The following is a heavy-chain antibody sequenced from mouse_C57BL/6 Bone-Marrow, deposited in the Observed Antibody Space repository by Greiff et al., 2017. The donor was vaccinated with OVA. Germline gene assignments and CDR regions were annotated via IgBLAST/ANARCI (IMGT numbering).Heavy chain of an antibody. J-gene: IGHJ4*01. Sequence: QVQLQQPGPGLVQPSQSLSITCTVSGFSLTSYGVHWVRQSPGKGLEWLGVIWSGGSTDYNAAFISRLSISKDNSKSQVFFKMNSLQADDTAIYYCARFGGFPMYAMDYWGQGTSVTASS. D-gene: IGHD6-5*01. V-gene: IGHV2-2*01. CDR3: ARFGGFPMYAMDY. CDR1: GFSLTSYG. CDR2: IWSGGST.